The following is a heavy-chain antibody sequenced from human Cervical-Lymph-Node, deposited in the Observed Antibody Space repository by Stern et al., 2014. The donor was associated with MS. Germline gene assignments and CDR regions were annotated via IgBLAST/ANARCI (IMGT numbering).Heavy chain of an antibody. J-gene: IGHJ4*02. CDR1: GYTFTSYG. V-gene: IGHV1-18*01. Sequence: VQLVQSGAEVKKPGASVKVSCKASGYTFTSYGISWVRQAPGQGLEWMGWISAYNGNTNYAQKLQGRVTMTTDTSTSTAYMELRSLRSDDTAVYYCARTTYYDFWSGYRHQYYFDYWGQGTLVTVSS. CDR3: ARTTYYDFWSGYRHQYYFDY. D-gene: IGHD3-3*01. CDR2: ISAYNGNT.